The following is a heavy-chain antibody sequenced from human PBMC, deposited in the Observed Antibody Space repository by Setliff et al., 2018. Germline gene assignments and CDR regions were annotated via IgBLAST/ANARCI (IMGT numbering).Heavy chain of an antibody. CDR1: GGSISTDHYY. CDR3: ARSPSSGAYWNPRPFYSDY. V-gene: IGHV4-61*09. Sequence: SETLSLTCTASGGSISTDHYYWGWIRQPAGKGLEWIGHIYTSGTTKYNPSVKSRVTISLDTSKNHFSLKLDSVTAADTALYYCARSPSSGAYWNPRPFYSDYWARGTLVTVSS. J-gene: IGHJ4*02. CDR2: IYTSGTT. D-gene: IGHD1-26*01.